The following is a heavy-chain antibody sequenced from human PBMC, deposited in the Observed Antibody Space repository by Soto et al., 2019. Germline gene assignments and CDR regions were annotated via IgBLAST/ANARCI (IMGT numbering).Heavy chain of an antibody. Sequence: QVQLQEAGPGLVRPSQTLSLTCTVAGGSMSENDYYWSWLRQSPGQGLQWIGYIYDTWTTSYSPSLKSLVTMSADTSRNQFSLKLTSVTAADTALYFWARGIGRGGFDIWGQGTVVTVSS. CDR1: GGSMSENDYY. V-gene: IGHV4-30-4*01. D-gene: IGHD3-10*01. J-gene: IGHJ3*02. CDR2: IYDTWTT. CDR3: ARGIGRGGFDI.